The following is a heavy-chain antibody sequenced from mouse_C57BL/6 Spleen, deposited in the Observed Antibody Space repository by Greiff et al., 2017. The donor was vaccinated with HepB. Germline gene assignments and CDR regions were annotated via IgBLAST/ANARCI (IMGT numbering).Heavy chain of an antibody. V-gene: IGHV5-16*01. D-gene: IGHD2-2*01. CDR2: INYDGSST. Sequence: EVKLVESEGGLVQPGSSMKLSCTASGFTFSDYYMAWVRQVPEKGLEWVANINYDGSSTYYLDSLKSRFIISRDNAKNILYLQMSSLKSEYTATYYCASEGGGYLDDWGKGTTLTVSS. J-gene: IGHJ2*01. CDR1: GFTFSDYY. CDR3: ASEGGGYLDD.